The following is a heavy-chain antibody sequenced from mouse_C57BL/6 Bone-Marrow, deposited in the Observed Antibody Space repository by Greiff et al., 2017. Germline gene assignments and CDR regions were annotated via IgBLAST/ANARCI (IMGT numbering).Heavy chain of an antibody. CDR1: GYTFTSYW. J-gene: IGHJ1*03. Sequence: VQLQQPGAELVRPGTSVKLSCKASGYTFTSYWMHWVKQRPGQGLEWIGVIDPSDSYTNYNQKFKGKATLTVDTSSSTAYMQLISLTSEDSAVYYCARDDYSNYVGYFDVWGTGTTVTVSS. V-gene: IGHV1-59*01. D-gene: IGHD2-5*01. CDR2: IDPSDSYT. CDR3: ARDDYSNYVGYFDV.